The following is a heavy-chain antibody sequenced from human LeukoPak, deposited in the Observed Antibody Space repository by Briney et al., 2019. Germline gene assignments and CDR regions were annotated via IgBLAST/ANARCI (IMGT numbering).Heavy chain of an antibody. Sequence: SETLSLTCTVSGVSISSYYWNWIRQPPGKGLEWIGYISYSGSTNYNPSLKSRVTISVDTSKNQFSLKLSSVTAADTAVYYCARRYHYDTSGYYYYFDYWGQGTLVTVSS. CDR3: ARRYHYDTSGYYYYFDY. V-gene: IGHV4-59*01. CDR1: GVSISSYY. J-gene: IGHJ4*02. D-gene: IGHD3-22*01. CDR2: ISYSGST.